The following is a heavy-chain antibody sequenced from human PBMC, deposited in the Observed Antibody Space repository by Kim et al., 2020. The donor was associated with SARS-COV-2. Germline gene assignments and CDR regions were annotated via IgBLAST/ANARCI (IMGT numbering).Heavy chain of an antibody. V-gene: IGHV3-13*01. Sequence: GGSLRLSCAASGFTFNSYDMHWVRQVPGKGLEWVSGIGIFLDTFYRGSVGGRFTISRENVKNSLFLQMNDLRAGDTAVYYCAAGRRPPPYNSNWFFDHWGQGTLVTVSS. CDR3: AAGRRPPPYNSNWFFDH. D-gene: IGHD6-13*01. J-gene: IGHJ4*02. CDR1: GFTFNSYD. CDR2: IGIFLDT.